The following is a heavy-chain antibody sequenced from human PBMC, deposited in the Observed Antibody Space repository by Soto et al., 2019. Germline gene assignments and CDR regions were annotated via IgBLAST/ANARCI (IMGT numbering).Heavy chain of an antibody. CDR1: GGSISSSSYY. CDR3: ASQEGLVPFDY. Sequence: QLQLQESGPGLVKPSETLSLTCTVSGGSISSSSYYWGWIRQPPGKGLEWIGSIYYSGSTYYNPSLKSRVTISVDTSKNQFSLKLSSVTAADTAVYYCASQEGLVPFDYWGQGTLVTVSS. J-gene: IGHJ4*02. D-gene: IGHD6-19*01. CDR2: IYYSGST. V-gene: IGHV4-39*01.